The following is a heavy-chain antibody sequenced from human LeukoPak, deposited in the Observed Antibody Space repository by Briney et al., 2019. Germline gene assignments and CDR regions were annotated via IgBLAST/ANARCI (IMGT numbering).Heavy chain of an antibody. CDR1: GFTFSSYW. D-gene: IGHD1-26*01. V-gene: IGHV3-74*01. Sequence: GGSLRLSCAASGFTFSSYWMHWVRQAPGKGLVWVSRLSPGGSTSIYADSVKGRFTVSRDNAKNTLYLEMNTLRADDTAVYYCTRSPSLGGNYWGFDYWGQGTLVTVSS. J-gene: IGHJ4*02. CDR3: TRSPSLGGNYWGFDY. CDR2: LSPGGSTS.